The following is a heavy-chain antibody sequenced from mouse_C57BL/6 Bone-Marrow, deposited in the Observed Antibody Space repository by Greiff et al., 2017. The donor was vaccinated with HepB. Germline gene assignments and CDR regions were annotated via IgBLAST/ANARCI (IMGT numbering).Heavy chain of an antibody. Sequence: EVQLQQSGAELVRPGASVKLSCTASGFNIKDDYMHWVKQRPEQGLEWIGWIDPENGDTEYASKFQGKATITADTSSNTAYLQLSSLTSEDTAVYYCTTSWDWYFDVRGTGTTVTVSS. V-gene: IGHV14-4*01. D-gene: IGHD4-1*01. CDR3: TTSWDWYFDV. J-gene: IGHJ1*03. CDR2: IDPENGDT. CDR1: GFNIKDDY.